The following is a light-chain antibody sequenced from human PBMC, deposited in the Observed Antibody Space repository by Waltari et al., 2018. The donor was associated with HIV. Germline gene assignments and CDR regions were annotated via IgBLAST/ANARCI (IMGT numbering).Light chain of an antibody. CDR2: KTS. CDR3: QQYNSHSYT. J-gene: IGKJ2*01. Sequence: DVQMTQSPATLSASVGDSVSTTCRASQIIENWLAWYQQTPGQPPELLIYKTSYLQSGVPTRFSGSGSGADFTLTIDGLQPEDFATYYCQQYNSHSYTFGQGTKL. V-gene: IGKV1-5*03. CDR1: QIIENW.